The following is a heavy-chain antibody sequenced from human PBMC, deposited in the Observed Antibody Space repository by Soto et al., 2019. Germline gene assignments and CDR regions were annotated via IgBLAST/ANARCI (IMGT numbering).Heavy chain of an antibody. Sequence: GGSLRLSCAASGFTFSSYGMHWVRQAPGKGLEWVAVISYDGSNKYYADSVKGRFTISRDNSKNTLYLQMNSLRAEDTAVYYCAKDRRVGAAVYGRDGRGQGTTVTVAS. J-gene: IGHJ6*02. CDR2: ISYDGSNK. V-gene: IGHV3-30*18. CDR1: GFTFSSYG. D-gene: IGHD6-13*01. CDR3: AKDRRVGAAVYGRDG.